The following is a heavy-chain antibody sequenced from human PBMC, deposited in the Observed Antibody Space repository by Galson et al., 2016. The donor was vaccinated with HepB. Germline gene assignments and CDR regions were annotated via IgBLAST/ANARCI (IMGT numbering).Heavy chain of an antibody. Sequence: SLRLSCAASGLTFSTYDMHWVRQATGKGLEWVSTICIAGDTYYPGSAKGRFTISSENVKNSLYLQINSLRVEDTAMYYCAGGSFSDLDVWGQGTTVAVS. V-gene: IGHV3-13*01. CDR3: AGGSFSDLDV. CDR1: GLTFSTYD. CDR2: ICIAGDT. D-gene: IGHD1-26*01. J-gene: IGHJ6*02.